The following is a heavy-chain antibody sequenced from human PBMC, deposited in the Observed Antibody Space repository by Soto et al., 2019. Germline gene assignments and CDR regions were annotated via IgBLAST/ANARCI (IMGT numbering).Heavy chain of an antibody. CDR3: ARLRAKRGYRYGKQGY. CDR1: GGSFSGCY. V-gene: IGHV4-34*01. Sequence: ETLSLTCAVYGGSFSGCYWSWIRQPPGKGLEWIGEINHSGSTNYNPSLKSRVTISVDTSKNQFSLKLSSVTAADTAVYYCARLRAKRGYRYGKQGYWGQGTLVTVSS. D-gene: IGHD5-18*01. J-gene: IGHJ4*02. CDR2: INHSGST.